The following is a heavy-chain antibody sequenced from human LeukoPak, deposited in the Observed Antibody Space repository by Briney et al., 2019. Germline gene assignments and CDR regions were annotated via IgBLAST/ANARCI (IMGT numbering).Heavy chain of an antibody. CDR3: TTDKGDSDPDY. CDR1: GLTFNNAW. J-gene: IGHJ4*02. CDR2: IKSKADGGTT. V-gene: IGHV3-15*07. Sequence: GGSLRLSCAASGLTFNNAWMNWVRQAPGKGLEWVGRIKSKADGGTTDYAAPVKGRFTISRDDSKNTLYLQMNSLKTEDTAVYYCTTDKGDSDPDYWGQGTLVTVSS. D-gene: IGHD3-10*01.